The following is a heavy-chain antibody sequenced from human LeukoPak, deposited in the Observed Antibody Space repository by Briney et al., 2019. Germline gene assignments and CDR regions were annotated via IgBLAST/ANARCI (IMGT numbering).Heavy chain of an antibody. CDR3: AREIRPTPDTFDV. CDR1: GFTFSSFE. V-gene: IGHV3-48*03. J-gene: IGHJ3*01. Sequence: GGSLRPSCATSGFTFSSFEMSWVRQAPGKGLEWVSYIASSGDPIYYADSVKGRFTISRDNAKNSLYPQMNSLRAEDTAVYYCAREIRPTPDTFDVWGQGTMVTVSS. CDR2: IASSGDPI.